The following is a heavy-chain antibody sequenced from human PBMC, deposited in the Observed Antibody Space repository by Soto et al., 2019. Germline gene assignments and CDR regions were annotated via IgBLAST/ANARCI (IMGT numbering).Heavy chain of an antibody. CDR1: GGSISSGGYY. CDR3: ARSGYSYGPNPLLY. J-gene: IGHJ4*02. V-gene: IGHV4-31*03. Sequence: QVQLQESGPGLVKPSQTLSLTCTVSGGSISSGGYYWSWIRQHPGKGLEWIGYIYYSGSTYYNPSLQSRVTIAVDTSKDQFSLKLSSVTAADKAVYYCARSGYSYGPNPLLYWGQGTLVTVSS. CDR2: IYYSGST. D-gene: IGHD5-18*01.